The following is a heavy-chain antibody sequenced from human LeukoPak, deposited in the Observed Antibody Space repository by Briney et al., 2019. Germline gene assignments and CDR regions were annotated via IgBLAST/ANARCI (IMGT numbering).Heavy chain of an antibody. J-gene: IGHJ5*02. CDR2: ISPGDSGI. V-gene: IGHV5-51*01. CDR1: GYSFTNFW. Sequence: GEPLKISCKGSGYSFTNFWIGWVRQMPGKGLEWMGVISPGDSGIRYSPSFQGQVTISVDKSISTAYLQWSSLKASDSAMYYCAAGGTSAPWGQGTLVTVSS. CDR3: AAGGTSAP. D-gene: IGHD1/OR15-1a*01.